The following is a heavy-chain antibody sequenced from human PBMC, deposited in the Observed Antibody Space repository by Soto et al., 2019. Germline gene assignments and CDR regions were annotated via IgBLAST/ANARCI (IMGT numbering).Heavy chain of an antibody. Sequence: QVQLQESGPGLVKPSETLSLTCTVSGGSINSYCWSWIRQPPGKGLEWIVYIFDSGNANYNPSLKSRVTMSVDTSKNQFSLKLTSVTAADTAVYYCARHRRTTVAKFYFDNWGQGALVTVSS. CDR1: GGSINSYC. D-gene: IGHD4-4*01. J-gene: IGHJ4*02. V-gene: IGHV4-59*08. CDR2: IFDSGNA. CDR3: ARHRRTTVAKFYFDN.